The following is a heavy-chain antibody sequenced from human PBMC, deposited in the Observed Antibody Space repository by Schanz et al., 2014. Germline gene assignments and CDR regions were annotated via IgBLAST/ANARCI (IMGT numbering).Heavy chain of an antibody. V-gene: IGHV3-23*04. CDR3: ARGGFGEVSYFDY. D-gene: IGHD3-10*01. CDR1: GFTFSSYA. Sequence: EVQLVESGGGLIQPGGSLRLSCAASGFTFSSYAMSWVRQAPGKGLEWVSAISGSGGSTYYADSVKGRFTISRDNAKNSLYLEMNSLRPEDTAVYYCARGGFGEVSYFDYWGQGTLVTVSS. CDR2: ISGSGGST. J-gene: IGHJ4*02.